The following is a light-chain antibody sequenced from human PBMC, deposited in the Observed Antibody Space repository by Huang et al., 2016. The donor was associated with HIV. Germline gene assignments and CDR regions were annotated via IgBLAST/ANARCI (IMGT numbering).Light chain of an antibody. CDR2: GAS. J-gene: IGKJ5*01. Sequence: IQLTQSPPSVSASVGDSVTFTCRASQDITSFLAWYQQKPGKAPQLLIYGASTLQRDVPSRFRGSGSGTDFTLTISSLQPEDIATYYCQQLTTYPITFGPGTRLEI. CDR3: QQLTTYPIT. CDR1: QDITSF. V-gene: IGKV1-9*01.